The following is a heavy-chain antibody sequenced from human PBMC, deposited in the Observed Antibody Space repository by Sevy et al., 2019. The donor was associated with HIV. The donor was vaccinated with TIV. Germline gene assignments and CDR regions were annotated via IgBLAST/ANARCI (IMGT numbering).Heavy chain of an antibody. Sequence: ASVNVSCKASGGTFSSYAISWVRQAPGQGLEWMGGIIPIFGTANYAQKFQGRVTITADESTSTAYMELSSLRSEDTAVYYCAREAAADPETPLNWFDPWGQGTLVTVSS. J-gene: IGHJ5*02. CDR3: AREAAADPETPLNWFDP. CDR2: IIPIFGTA. V-gene: IGHV1-69*13. D-gene: IGHD6-13*01. CDR1: GGTFSSYA.